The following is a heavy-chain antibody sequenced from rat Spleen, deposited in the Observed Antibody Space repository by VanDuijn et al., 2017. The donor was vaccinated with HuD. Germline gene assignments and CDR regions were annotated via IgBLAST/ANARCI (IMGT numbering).Heavy chain of an antibody. Sequence: EVQLVESGGGLVQPGRSLKLSCAASGFTFTKYGMTWVRQAPTKGLEWVATITNSGGTTYYPDSVKGRFTISRDGAKSILYLQMNSLRSEDTATYYCAKDLDYGPDYWGQGVMVTVSS. J-gene: IGHJ2*01. CDR3: AKDLDYGPDY. D-gene: IGHD1-11*01. CDR2: ITNSGGTT. V-gene: IGHV5-31*01. CDR1: GFTFTKYG.